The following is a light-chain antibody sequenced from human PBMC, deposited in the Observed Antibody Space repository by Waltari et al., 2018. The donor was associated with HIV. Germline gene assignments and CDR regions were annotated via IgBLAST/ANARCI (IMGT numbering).Light chain of an antibody. CDR3: QTWDSFIVV. J-gene: IGLJ2*01. Sequence: SYELTQPPSVSVSPGQTASITCSGDKLGNKNVCWYQQKSGQSPVLVIYQDRRRPSGIPRRFSGSNSGNTATLTISGTQAVDEADYYCQTWDSFIVVFAGGTRLTVL. CDR1: KLGNKN. CDR2: QDR. V-gene: IGLV3-1*01.